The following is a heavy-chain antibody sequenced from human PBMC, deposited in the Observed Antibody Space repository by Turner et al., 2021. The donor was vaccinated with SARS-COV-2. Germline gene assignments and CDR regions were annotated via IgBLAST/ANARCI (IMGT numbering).Heavy chain of an antibody. CDR1: GFTFDEYA. V-gene: IGHV3-66*01. CDR2: IYSGGST. Sequence: EVQLVESGGDLVQPGRSLTLSCSTSGFTFDEYAMNWFRQAPGKGLEWVSVIYSGGSTFYADSVKGRFTISRDNSKNTLYLQINSLRSEDTAVYYCARDLVSYGMDVWGQGTTVTVSS. CDR3: ARDLVSYGMDV. D-gene: IGHD3-16*01. J-gene: IGHJ6*02.